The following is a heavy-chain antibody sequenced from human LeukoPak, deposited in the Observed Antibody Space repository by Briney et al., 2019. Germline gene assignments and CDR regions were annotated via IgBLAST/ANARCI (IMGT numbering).Heavy chain of an antibody. CDR1: GFTFSTYS. CDR3: ARGMAAAGRVGWFDP. Sequence: GSLRLSCAASGFTFSTYSMNWVRQPPGKGLEWIGEINHSGSTNYNPSLKSRVTISVDTSKNQFSLKLSSVTAADTAVYYCARGMAAAGRVGWFDPWGQGTLVTVSS. CDR2: INHSGST. J-gene: IGHJ5*02. D-gene: IGHD6-13*01. V-gene: IGHV4-34*01.